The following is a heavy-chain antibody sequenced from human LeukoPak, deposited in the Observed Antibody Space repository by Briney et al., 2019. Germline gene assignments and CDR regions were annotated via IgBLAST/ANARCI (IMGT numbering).Heavy chain of an antibody. J-gene: IGHJ6*02. CDR2: IIPILGIA. CDR1: GGTFSSYA. Sequence: SVKVSCKASGGTFSSYAISWVRQAPGQGLEWMGRIIPILGIANYAQKFQGRVTITADKSTSTAYMELSSLRSEDTAVYYCARDLDCSGGSCSSFNYYYYYGMDVWGQGTTVTVSS. D-gene: IGHD2-15*01. CDR3: ARDLDCSGGSCSSFNYYYYYGMDV. V-gene: IGHV1-69*04.